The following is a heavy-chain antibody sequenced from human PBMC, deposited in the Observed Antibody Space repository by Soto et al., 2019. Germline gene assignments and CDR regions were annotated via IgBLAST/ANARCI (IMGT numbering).Heavy chain of an antibody. CDR2: ISGSGGST. D-gene: IGHD3-22*01. V-gene: IGHV3-23*01. CDR1: GFTFSSYA. CDR3: AKSNYDSSGYYYVKAFDD. Sequence: GGSLRLSCAASGFTFSSYAMSWVRQAPGKGLEWVSAISGSGGSTYYADSVKGRFTISRDNSKNTLYLQMNSLRAEDTAVYYCAKSNYDSSGYYYVKAFDDWGQGTLVTVSS. J-gene: IGHJ4*02.